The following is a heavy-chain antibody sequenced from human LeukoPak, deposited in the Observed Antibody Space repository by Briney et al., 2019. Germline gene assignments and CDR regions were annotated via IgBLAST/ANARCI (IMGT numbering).Heavy chain of an antibody. CDR1: GGSISSYY. CDR2: IYYSGST. CDR3: AGAMVRGVIRENWFDP. V-gene: IGHV4-59*01. Sequence: SETLSLTCTVSGGSISSYYWSWIRRPPGKGLEWIGYIYYSGSTNYNPSLKSRVTISVDTSKNQFSLKLSSVTAADTAVYYCAGAMVRGVIRENWFDPWGQGTLVTVSS. J-gene: IGHJ5*02. D-gene: IGHD3-10*01.